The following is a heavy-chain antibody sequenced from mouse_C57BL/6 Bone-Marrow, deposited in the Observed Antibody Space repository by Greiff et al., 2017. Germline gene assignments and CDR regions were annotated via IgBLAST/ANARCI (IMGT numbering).Heavy chain of an antibody. J-gene: IGHJ4*01. CDR3: ARRGVTTHYYAMDY. D-gene: IGHD2-2*01. CDR1: GFTFSSYG. Sequence: DVQLQESGGDLVKPGGSLKLSCAASGFTFSSYGMSWVRQTPDKRLEWVATISSGGSYTYYPDSVKGRFTISRDNAKYTLYLQMSSLKSEDTAMYYCARRGVTTHYYAMDYWGQGTSVTVSS. CDR2: ISSGGSYT. V-gene: IGHV5-6*02.